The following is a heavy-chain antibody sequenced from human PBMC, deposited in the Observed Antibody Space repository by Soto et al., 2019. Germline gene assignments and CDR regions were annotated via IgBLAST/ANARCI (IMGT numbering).Heavy chain of an antibody. CDR3: ARFRRGPAALFDKN. J-gene: IGHJ4*02. V-gene: IGHV4-34*01. CDR2: IDQSGTT. D-gene: IGHD2-2*01. CDR1: GGPFSGFY. Sequence: SETLSLTCAVYGGPFSGFYWSWIRQPPGKELEWIGEIDQSGTTNYNPSLRSRVTMSVDTSKNQFSLNLRSVTAADTATYYCARFRRGPAALFDKNWGQGTQVTVSS.